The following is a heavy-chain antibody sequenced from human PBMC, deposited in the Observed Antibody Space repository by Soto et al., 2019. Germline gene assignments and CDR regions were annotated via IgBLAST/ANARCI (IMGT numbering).Heavy chain of an antibody. CDR2: ISGSGGST. J-gene: IGHJ4*02. CDR1: GFTFSSYA. V-gene: IGHV3-23*01. D-gene: IGHD1-26*01. CDR3: AKGLYSGSYFDY. Sequence: GGSLRLSCAASGFTFSSYAMTWVRQAPGKGLEWVSAISGSGGSTYYADSVKGQFTISRDNSKNTLCLQMNSLRAEDTAVYYCAKGLYSGSYFDYWGQGTLVTVSS.